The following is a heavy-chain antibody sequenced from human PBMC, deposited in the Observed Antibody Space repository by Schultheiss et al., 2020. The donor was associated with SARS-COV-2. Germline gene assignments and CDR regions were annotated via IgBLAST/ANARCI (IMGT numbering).Heavy chain of an antibody. V-gene: IGHV4-59*01. Sequence: SETLSLTCTVSGGSISSYYWSWIRQPPGKGLEWIGYIYYSGSTYYNPSLKSLVTISVDTSKNQFSLKLSSVTAADTAVYYCAREEYFDYWGQGTLVTVSS. J-gene: IGHJ4*02. CDR1: GGSISSYY. CDR3: AREEYFDY. CDR2: IYYSGST.